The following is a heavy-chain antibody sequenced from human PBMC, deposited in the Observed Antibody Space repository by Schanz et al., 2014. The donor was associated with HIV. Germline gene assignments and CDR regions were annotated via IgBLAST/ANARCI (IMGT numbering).Heavy chain of an antibody. J-gene: IGHJ4*01. CDR2: VRHTGGT. V-gene: IGHV4-34*01. Sequence: QVQLQPWGAGLLKPSETLSLTCTVYGESFSGYYWTWIRQFPGVGLEWIGGVRHTGGTNYNPSLKSRVPMSLDTSKNQFSLKLTSVTAADTAVYFCARGDFGGNSVDYWGHGNLVTVSA. CDR1: GESFSGYY. CDR3: ARGDFGGNSVDY. D-gene: IGHD2-21*02.